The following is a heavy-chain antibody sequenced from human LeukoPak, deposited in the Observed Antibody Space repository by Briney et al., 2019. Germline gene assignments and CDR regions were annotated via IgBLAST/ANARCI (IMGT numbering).Heavy chain of an antibody. CDR1: GFTFSDYY. CDR2: ISGGGSII. V-gene: IGHV3-11*04. D-gene: IGHD3-10*02. Sequence: GGSLRLSCAASGFTFSDYYMNWIRQAPGKGLEWVSYISGGGSIIYYADSVKGRFTISRDNAKNSLYLQMNSLRAEDTAVYYCAELGITMIGGVWGKGTTVTISS. J-gene: IGHJ6*04. CDR3: AELGITMIGGV.